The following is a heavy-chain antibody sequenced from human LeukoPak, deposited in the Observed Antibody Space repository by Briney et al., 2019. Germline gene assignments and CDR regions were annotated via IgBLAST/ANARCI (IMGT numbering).Heavy chain of an antibody. Sequence: SETLSLTCTVSGGSISSYYWSWLRQPPGKGLEWLGYIYYSGSINYNPSLKSRVTISVDTSKNQFSLKLSSVTAADTAVYYCARDFVLSHYDILTGYYEGLVDYGMDVWGQGTTVTVSS. V-gene: IGHV4-59*01. CDR3: ARDFVLSHYDILTGYYEGLVDYGMDV. CDR2: IYYSGSI. CDR1: GGSISSYY. J-gene: IGHJ6*02. D-gene: IGHD3-9*01.